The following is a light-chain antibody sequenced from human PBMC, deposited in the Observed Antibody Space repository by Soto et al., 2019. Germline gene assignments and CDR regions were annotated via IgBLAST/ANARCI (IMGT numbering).Light chain of an antibody. CDR3: SSYTDISTVI. J-gene: IGLJ2*01. CDR1: NSDIGAFNY. CDR2: EVN. V-gene: IGLV2-14*01. Sequence: QSVLTRPASVSGSPGQSITISCSGTNSDIGAFNYVSWYQQHPDKAPKLIIYEVNKRPSGVSNRFSGSKSGITASLTISGAQAEDEADYYCSSYTDISTVIFGGGTKVTVL.